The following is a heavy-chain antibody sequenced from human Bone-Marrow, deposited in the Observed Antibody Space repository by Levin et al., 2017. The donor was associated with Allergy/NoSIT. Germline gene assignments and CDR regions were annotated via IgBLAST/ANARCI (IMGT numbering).Heavy chain of an antibody. J-gene: IGHJ5*02. D-gene: IGHD6-13*01. Sequence: GGSLRLSCAASGFIFGSYDMNWVRQAPGKGLEWVSYISSSGSTIYYADSVKGRFTISRDNAKNSLYLQMNSLRAEDTAVYYCARVYSSSWYGDDPWGQGTLVTVSS. CDR1: GFIFGSYD. CDR2: ISSSGSTI. CDR3: ARVYSSSWYGDDP. V-gene: IGHV3-48*03.